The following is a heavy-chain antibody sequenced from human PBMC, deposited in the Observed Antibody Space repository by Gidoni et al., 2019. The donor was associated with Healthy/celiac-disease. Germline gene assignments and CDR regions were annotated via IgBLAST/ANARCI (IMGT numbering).Heavy chain of an antibody. CDR2: INPSGGST. CDR1: GSTFPSYY. V-gene: IGHV1-46*01. D-gene: IGHD1-26*01. CDR3: ARDPVGATTPSYFDY. Sequence: QVQLVQSGAEVTKPGASVKVSCKASGSTFPSYYMHWVRQAPGQGLEWMGIINPSGGSTSYAQKFQGRVTMTRDTSTSTVYMELSSLRSEDTAVYYCARDPVGATTPSYFDYWGQGTLVTVSS. J-gene: IGHJ4*02.